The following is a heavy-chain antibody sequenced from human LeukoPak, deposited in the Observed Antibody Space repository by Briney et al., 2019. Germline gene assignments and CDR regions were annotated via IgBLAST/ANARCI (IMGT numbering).Heavy chain of an antibody. V-gene: IGHV3-23*01. Sequence: GGSLRLSCAAPGFTFGSNAMTWVRQAPGGGLEWVSAIRVDGATIFYGDSVKGRITVSRDNSKNTLYLQMNSLRAEDTAVYYCARFIDYDILTGYSNRGYYFDYWGQGTLVTVSS. D-gene: IGHD3-9*01. CDR2: IRVDGATI. J-gene: IGHJ4*02. CDR1: GFTFGSNA. CDR3: ARFIDYDILTGYSNRGYYFDY.